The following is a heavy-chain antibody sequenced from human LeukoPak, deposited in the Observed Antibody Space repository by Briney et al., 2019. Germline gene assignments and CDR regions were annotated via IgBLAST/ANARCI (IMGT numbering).Heavy chain of an antibody. CDR3: AKDLQPHYSDSSGFHAFDI. J-gene: IGHJ3*02. CDR1: GFTFSSYA. V-gene: IGHV3-23*01. Sequence: PGGSLRLSCAASGFTFSSYAMSWVRQAPGKGLEWVSAISGSGGSTYYADSVKGRFTISRDNSKNTLYLQMNSLRAEDTAVYYCAKDLQPHYSDSSGFHAFDIWGQGTMVTVSS. CDR2: ISGSGGST. D-gene: IGHD3-22*01.